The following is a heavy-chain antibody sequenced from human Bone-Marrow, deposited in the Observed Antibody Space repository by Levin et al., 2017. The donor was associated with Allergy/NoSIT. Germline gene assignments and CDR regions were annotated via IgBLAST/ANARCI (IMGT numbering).Heavy chain of an antibody. CDR3: ARDVRVAAIGNWFDP. CDR2: INAAGVT. V-gene: IGHV3-23*01. Sequence: GESLKISCTASGFTFSSSAMSWVRQAPGKGLEWVSAINAAGVTYYAGSVKGRFTISRDTSTNMLYLQMTSLRADDTALYYCARDVRVAAIGNWFDPWGQGTLVTVSS. CDR1: GFTFSSSA. D-gene: IGHD5-12*01. J-gene: IGHJ5*02.